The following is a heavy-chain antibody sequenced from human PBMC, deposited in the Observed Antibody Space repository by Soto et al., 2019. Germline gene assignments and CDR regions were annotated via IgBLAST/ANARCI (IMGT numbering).Heavy chain of an antibody. CDR3: ASGPYEYLQH. CDR1: GGSISSGGYS. CDR2: IYQSGST. Sequence: QQQLQESGSGLVKPSETLSLTCAVSGGSISSGGYSWNWIRQPPGKGLEWIGYIYQSGSTYYNPSLKSRGTISVDRSKNQFPLRLTSVTAADTAVYYCASGPYEYLQHWGQGALVTVSS. J-gene: IGHJ1*01. V-gene: IGHV4-30-2*01.